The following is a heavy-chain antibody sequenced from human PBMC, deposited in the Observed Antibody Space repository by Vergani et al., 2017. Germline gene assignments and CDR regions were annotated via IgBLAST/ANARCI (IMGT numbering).Heavy chain of an antibody. V-gene: IGHV4-30-2*01. D-gene: IGHD3-16*01. J-gene: IGHJ4*02. CDR1: GGSISSGGYS. CDR3: ARDGDRGIDY. Sequence: QVQLQQWGAGLLKPSETLSLTCAVSGGSISSGGYSWSWIRQPPGKGLEWIGYIYHSGSTYYNPSLKSRVTISVDRSKNQFSLKLSSVTAADTAVYYCARDGDRGIDYWGQGTLVTVSS. CDR2: IYHSGST.